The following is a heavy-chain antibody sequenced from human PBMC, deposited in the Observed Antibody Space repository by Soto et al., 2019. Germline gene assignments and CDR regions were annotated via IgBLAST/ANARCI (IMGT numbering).Heavy chain of an antibody. Sequence: PSETLSLTCSVSGGSIDRPSYYWSWIRQLPGKGLQWIGNIYYSGSTYYNPSLKSRVTISADTSKNQFSLKLSSVTAADTAVYYCARVLKIAAAGILYYYYGMDVWGQGTTVTVSS. J-gene: IGHJ6*02. CDR1: GGSIDRPSYY. CDR2: IYYSGST. D-gene: IGHD6-13*01. CDR3: ARVLKIAAAGILYYYYGMDV. V-gene: IGHV4-31*03.